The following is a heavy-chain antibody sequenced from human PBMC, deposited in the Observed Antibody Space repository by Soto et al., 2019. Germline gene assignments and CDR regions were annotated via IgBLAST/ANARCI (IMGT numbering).Heavy chain of an antibody. D-gene: IGHD6-6*01. CDR1: GYTFTGYY. J-gene: IGHJ4*02. Sequence: QVQLVQSGAEVKKPGASVKVSCKASGYTFTGYYMHWVRQAPGQGLEWMGWINPNSGGTNYAQKFQGWVTMTRDTSISTAYMELSRLRSDDTAVYYCARTYNRGGHLIAARPGGYYFDYWGQGTLVTVSS. CDR3: ARTYNRGGHLIAARPGGYYFDY. V-gene: IGHV1-2*04. CDR2: INPNSGGT.